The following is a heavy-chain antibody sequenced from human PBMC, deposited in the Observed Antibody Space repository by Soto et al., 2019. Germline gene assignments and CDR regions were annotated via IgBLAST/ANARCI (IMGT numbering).Heavy chain of an antibody. Sequence: PGGSLRLSCAASGFTFSTYEFNWVRQAPGRGLEWISYISVSGNIIKYAESVKGRFTISRDNAESSLHLHMNNLRVDDTALYFCVRDTMRASAAASLDYWGQGTQVTVSS. J-gene: IGHJ4*02. D-gene: IGHD2-2*01. V-gene: IGHV3-48*03. CDR3: VRDTMRASAAASLDY. CDR2: ISVSGNII. CDR1: GFTFSTYE.